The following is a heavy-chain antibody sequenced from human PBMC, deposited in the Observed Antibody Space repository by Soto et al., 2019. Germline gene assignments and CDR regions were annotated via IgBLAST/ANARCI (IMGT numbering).Heavy chain of an antibody. V-gene: IGHV1-69*13. Sequence: RASVKVSCKVSGDTFTANALTWVRQAPGQGLEWIGGMIPVFGKPSYAQNFQGRVTITADRSTTDESTSTAYMELSSMRFEDTAVYYCGRVALNGPGNHWGQGTLVTVSS. CDR1: GDTFTANA. CDR3: GRVALNGPGNH. D-gene: IGHD2-8*01. CDR2: MIPVFGKP. J-gene: IGHJ5*02.